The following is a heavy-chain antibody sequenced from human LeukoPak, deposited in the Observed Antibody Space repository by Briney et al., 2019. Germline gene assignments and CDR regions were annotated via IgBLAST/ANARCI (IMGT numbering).Heavy chain of an antibody. J-gene: IGHJ4*02. D-gene: IGHD6-13*01. V-gene: IGHV3-9*03. Sequence: GGSLRLSCVASGFTFSSRDWMTWVRQAPGKGLEWVSGISWNSRSIAYADSVKGRFTISRDNAKNSLYLQMNSLRAEDMALYYCAKEGSSGSTFDYWGQGTLVTVSS. CDR1: GFTFSSRDW. CDR3: AKEGSSGSTFDY. CDR2: ISWNSRSI.